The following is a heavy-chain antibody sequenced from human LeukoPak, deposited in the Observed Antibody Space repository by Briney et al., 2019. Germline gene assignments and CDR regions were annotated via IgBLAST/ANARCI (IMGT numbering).Heavy chain of an antibody. J-gene: IGHJ5*02. Sequence: ASETLSLTCAVYGGSFSGYYWSWIRQPPGKGLEWIGEINHSGSTNYNPSLKSRVTISVDTSKNQFSLKLSSVTAADTAVYYCARRQLVLAVVAPWGQGTLVTVSS. D-gene: IGHD6-6*01. CDR1: GGSFSGYY. CDR3: ARRQLVLAVVAP. CDR2: INHSGST. V-gene: IGHV4-34*01.